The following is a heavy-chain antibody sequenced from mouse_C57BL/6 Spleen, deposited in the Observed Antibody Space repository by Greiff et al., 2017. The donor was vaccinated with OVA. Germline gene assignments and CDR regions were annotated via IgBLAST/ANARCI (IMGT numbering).Heavy chain of an antibody. CDR1: GYTFTDYN. V-gene: IGHV1-22*01. J-gene: IGHJ3*01. CDR2: INPKNGGT. D-gene: IGHD2-4*01. Sequence: VQLQQSGPELVKPGASVKMSCKASGYTFTDYNMHWVKQSHGKSLEWIGYINPKNGGTSYNQKFKGKATLTVNKSSSTAYMELRSLTAEDSAVYYCERYDYDGDADWGQGTRVTVSA. CDR3: ERYDYDGDAD.